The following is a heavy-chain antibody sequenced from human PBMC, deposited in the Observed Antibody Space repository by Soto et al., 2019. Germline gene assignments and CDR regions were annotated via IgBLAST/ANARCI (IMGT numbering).Heavy chain of an antibody. J-gene: IGHJ4*02. D-gene: IGHD5-12*01. Sequence: EVQLLESGGGLVQPGGSPRLSCAASGFTFSSYAMSWVRQAPGKGLEWVSAISGSGGSTYYADSVKGRFTISRDNSKNTLYLQMNSLRAEDTAVYYCAKATTYSGYETLGYWGQGTLVTVSS. V-gene: IGHV3-23*01. CDR1: GFTFSSYA. CDR2: ISGSGGST. CDR3: AKATTYSGYETLGY.